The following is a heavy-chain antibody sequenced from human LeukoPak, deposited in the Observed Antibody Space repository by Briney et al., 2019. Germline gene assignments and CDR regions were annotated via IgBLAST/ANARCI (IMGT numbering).Heavy chain of an antibody. V-gene: IGHV3-13*04. D-gene: IGHD6-19*01. CDR3: ARERKIAVAGRYYYYGMDV. CDR1: GFTFSSYD. CDR2: IGTAGET. Sequence: GGSLRLSCAASGFTFSSYDMHWVRQATGKGLEWVSAIGTAGETYYPGSVKGRFTISRENAKNSLYLQMNSLRAGDTAVYYCARERKIAVAGRYYYYGMDVWGQGTTVIVSS. J-gene: IGHJ6*02.